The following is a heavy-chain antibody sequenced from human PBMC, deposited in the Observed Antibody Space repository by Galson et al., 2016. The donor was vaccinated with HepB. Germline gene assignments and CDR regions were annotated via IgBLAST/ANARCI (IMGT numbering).Heavy chain of an antibody. CDR1: GFTFSSYS. J-gene: IGHJ4*02. CDR3: ARGADRGYDLGDY. Sequence: SLRLSCAASGFTFSSYSMNWVRQAPGKGLEWVSSISSGSSYIYYADSARGRFIISRDNAKNSLYLQMNSLRAGDTAVYYCARGADRGYDLGDYWGQGTLVTVS. V-gene: IGHV3-21*01. D-gene: IGHD5-12*01. CDR2: ISSGSSYI.